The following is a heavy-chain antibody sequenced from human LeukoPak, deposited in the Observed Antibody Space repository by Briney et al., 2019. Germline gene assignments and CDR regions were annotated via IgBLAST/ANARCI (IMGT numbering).Heavy chain of an antibody. CDR1: GFTFSSYG. D-gene: IGHD5-18*01. CDR3: ARDEDTAMEY. J-gene: IGHJ4*02. Sequence: GGSLRLSCAASGFTFSSYGMHWVRQAPGKGLEWVAFIRYDGSNKYYADSVKGRFTISRDNAKNSLYLQMNSLRAEDTAVYYCARDEDTAMEYWGQGTLVTVSS. V-gene: IGHV3-30*02. CDR2: IRYDGSNK.